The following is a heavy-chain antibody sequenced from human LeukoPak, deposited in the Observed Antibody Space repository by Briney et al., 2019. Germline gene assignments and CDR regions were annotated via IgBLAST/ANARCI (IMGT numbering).Heavy chain of an antibody. Sequence: GGSLRLSCAASGFTFSSYSMNWVRQAPGKGLEWVSSISSSSSYIYYADSVKGRFTISRDNAKDSLYLQMNSLRAEDTAVYYCARDATRGGDFDYWGQGTLVTVSS. J-gene: IGHJ4*02. CDR1: GFTFSSYS. CDR3: ARDATRGGDFDY. D-gene: IGHD3-16*01. V-gene: IGHV3-21*01. CDR2: ISSSSSYI.